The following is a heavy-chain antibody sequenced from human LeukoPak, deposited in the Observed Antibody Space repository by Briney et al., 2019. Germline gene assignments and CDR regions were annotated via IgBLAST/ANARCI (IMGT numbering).Heavy chain of an antibody. CDR3: AGTVDTAMVFDY. J-gene: IGHJ4*02. CDR2: IYHSGST. V-gene: IGHV4-30-2*01. CDR1: GGSISSGGYS. Sequence: SETLSLTCAVSGGSISSGGYSWSWIRQPPGKGLEWIGYIYHSGSTYYNPSLKSRVTISVDRSKNQFSLKLSSVTAADTAVYYCAGTVDTAMVFDYWGQGTLVTASS. D-gene: IGHD5-18*01.